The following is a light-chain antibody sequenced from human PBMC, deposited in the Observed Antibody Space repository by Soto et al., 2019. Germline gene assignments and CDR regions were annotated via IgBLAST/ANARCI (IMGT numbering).Light chain of an antibody. CDR2: DVT. CDR3: TSYTTSSTYV. Sequence: QSALSQPAPMCVSPGQTIALCCTRTSSHVCAYNYVFWYQQYPGKAPKLIIYDVTNRPSGVSDRFSGSKSGNTASLTISGLQAEDEADYYCTSYTTSSTYVFGTGTKVTVL. J-gene: IGLJ1*01. V-gene: IGLV2-14*01. CDR1: SSHVCAYNY.